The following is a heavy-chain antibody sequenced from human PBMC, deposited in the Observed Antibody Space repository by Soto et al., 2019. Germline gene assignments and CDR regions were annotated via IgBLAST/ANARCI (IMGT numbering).Heavy chain of an antibody. CDR3: ARERAVGIAVALNWFDP. D-gene: IGHD6-19*01. J-gene: IGHJ5*02. Sequence: PGGSLRLSCAASGFTFSSYSMNWVRQAPGKGLEWVSYISSGSSTIHYADSVKGRFTISRDNAKNSLYLQMNNLRAEDTAVYYCARERAVGIAVALNWFDPWGQGTLVTVSS. V-gene: IGHV3-48*01. CDR2: ISSGSSTI. CDR1: GFTFSSYS.